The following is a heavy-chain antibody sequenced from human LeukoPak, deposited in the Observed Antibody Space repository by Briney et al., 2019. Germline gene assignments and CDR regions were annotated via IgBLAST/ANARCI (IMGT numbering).Heavy chain of an antibody. J-gene: IGHJ6*02. Sequence: PGGSRRLSCAASGFSFNNAWMTWVRQAPGKGLEWVGRIKRKSDGGTTDYAAPVRDRFTVSRDDSRNTLYLQMSSLKTEDTAVYYCATLVRGPPRNYYYAMDVWGQGTTVTVSS. CDR3: ATLVRGPPRNYYYAMDV. D-gene: IGHD3-10*01. CDR2: IKRKSDGGTT. CDR1: GFSFNNAW. V-gene: IGHV3-15*01.